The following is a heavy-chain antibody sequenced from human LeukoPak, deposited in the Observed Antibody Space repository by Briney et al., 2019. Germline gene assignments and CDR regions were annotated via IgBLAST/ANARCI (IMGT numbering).Heavy chain of an antibody. CDR3: ARGAVDTAMVCDY. V-gene: IGHV1-2*02. D-gene: IGHD5-18*01. CDR1: GYTFTGYY. Sequence: ASAKVSCKASGYTFTGYYMHWVRQAPGQGLEWMGWINPNSGGTNYAQKFQGRVTMTRDTSIRTAYMELSRLRSDDTAVYYCARGAVDTAMVCDYWGQGTLVTVSS. J-gene: IGHJ4*02. CDR2: INPNSGGT.